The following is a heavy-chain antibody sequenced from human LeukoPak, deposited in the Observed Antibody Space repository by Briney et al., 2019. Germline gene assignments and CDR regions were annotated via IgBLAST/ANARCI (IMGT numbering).Heavy chain of an antibody. CDR3: AKGNAEYSSAIDY. J-gene: IGHJ4*02. Sequence: PGGSLRLSCAASGFTFSSYWMGWVRQAPGKGLKWVANMKYDGSEKYYVDSVKGRFTISRDNAKNSLYVQMNSLRAEDTAVYYCAKGNAEYSSAIDYWGQGTLVTFSS. CDR1: GFTFSSYW. CDR2: MKYDGSEK. V-gene: IGHV3-7*03. D-gene: IGHD6-19*01.